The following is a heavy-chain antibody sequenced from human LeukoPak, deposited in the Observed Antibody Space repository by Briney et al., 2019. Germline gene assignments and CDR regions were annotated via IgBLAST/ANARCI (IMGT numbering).Heavy chain of an antibody. CDR1: GFTFSTYS. D-gene: IGHD1-26*01. V-gene: IGHV3-30-3*01. CDR2: ISYDGSNK. CDR3: ARDAKWEPVAEY. J-gene: IGHJ4*02. Sequence: GGSLRLSCAASGFTFSTYSIHWVRQAPGKGLEWVALISYDGSNKYYADSVKGRFTISRDNSRNTLYLQMNSLRAEDTAVYYCARDAKWEPVAEYWGQGTLVTVSS.